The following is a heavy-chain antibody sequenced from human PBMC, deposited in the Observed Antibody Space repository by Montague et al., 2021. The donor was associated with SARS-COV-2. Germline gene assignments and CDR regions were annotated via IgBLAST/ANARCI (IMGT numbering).Heavy chain of an antibody. V-gene: IGHV3-7*01. Sequence: SLSLSCAASGFTLRGYWMTWVRQAPGKGLEWVASINRDGTEESYVDSVRGRFTISRDNAQNSLFLQINRLRVEDTAVYYCARDRGWQSYDSWGQGTLVIVSS. CDR1: GFTLRGYW. D-gene: IGHD6-19*01. CDR3: ARDRGWQSYDS. CDR2: INRDGTEE. J-gene: IGHJ4*02.